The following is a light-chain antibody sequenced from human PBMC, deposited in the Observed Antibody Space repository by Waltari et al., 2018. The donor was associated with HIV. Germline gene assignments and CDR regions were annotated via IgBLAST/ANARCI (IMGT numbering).Light chain of an antibody. CDR1: QSVSRT. CDR3: QKYGTLPAT. CDR2: DAS. Sequence: EIVLTLSPGTLSLPPGERDTLSCRASQSVSRTLAWYQQKPGQAPRLLIYDASSRATGIPDRFSGSGSGTDFSLTISRLEPEDFAVYYCQKYGTLPATFGQGTKVEIK. V-gene: IGKV3-20*01. J-gene: IGKJ1*01.